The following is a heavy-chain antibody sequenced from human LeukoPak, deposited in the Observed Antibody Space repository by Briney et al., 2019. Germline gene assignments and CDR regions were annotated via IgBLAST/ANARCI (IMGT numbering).Heavy chain of an antibody. Sequence: ASETLSLTCTVSGGSISSYYWSWIRQPPGKGLEWIGYIYYSGSTNYNPSLKSRVTISVDTSKNQFSLKLSSVTAADTAVYYCAGRGATTRRSAFDIWGQGTMVTVSS. CDR1: GGSISSYY. CDR3: AGRGATTRRSAFDI. J-gene: IGHJ3*02. V-gene: IGHV4-59*08. D-gene: IGHD1-26*01. CDR2: IYYSGST.